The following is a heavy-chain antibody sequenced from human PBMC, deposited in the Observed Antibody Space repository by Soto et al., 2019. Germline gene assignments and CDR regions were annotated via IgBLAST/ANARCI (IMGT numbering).Heavy chain of an antibody. V-gene: IGHV1-3*01. Sequence: GASVKVSCKASGYTFTSYAMHWVRQAPGQRLEWMGWINAGNGNTKYSQKFQGRVTITRDTSASTAYMELSSLRSEDTAVYYCARGFDWLLSGVLLNWGQGTLVTVSS. D-gene: IGHD3-9*01. J-gene: IGHJ4*02. CDR1: GYTFTSYA. CDR3: ARGFDWLLSGVLLN. CDR2: INAGNGNT.